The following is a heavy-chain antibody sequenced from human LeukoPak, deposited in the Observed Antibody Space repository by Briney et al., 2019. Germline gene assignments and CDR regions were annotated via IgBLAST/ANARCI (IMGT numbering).Heavy chain of an antibody. V-gene: IGHV3-48*01. Sequence: GGSLRLSCAASGFTFSICSMNWVRQAPGKGLEWVSYISSSSSTIYYADSVKGRFTISRDKAKNSLYLQMNSLRAEDTAVYYCARDQLRRPGDIVVVPAVLDVWGKGTTVTVSS. D-gene: IGHD2-2*01. CDR2: ISSSSSTI. CDR3: ARDQLRRPGDIVVVPAVLDV. J-gene: IGHJ6*04. CDR1: GFTFSICS.